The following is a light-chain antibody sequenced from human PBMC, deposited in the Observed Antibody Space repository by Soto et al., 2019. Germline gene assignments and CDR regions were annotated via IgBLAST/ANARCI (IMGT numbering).Light chain of an antibody. CDR2: DAS. CDR1: QSISSW. Sequence: DIQMTQSPSTLSASVGDRVTITCRASQSISSWLAWYQQKPGQAPTLLIYDASSLESGVPSRFSGSGSGTEFTLTISSLQPDDFATYYCQQYNSYLLTFGGGTKVEIK. CDR3: QQYNSYLLT. J-gene: IGKJ4*01. V-gene: IGKV1-5*01.